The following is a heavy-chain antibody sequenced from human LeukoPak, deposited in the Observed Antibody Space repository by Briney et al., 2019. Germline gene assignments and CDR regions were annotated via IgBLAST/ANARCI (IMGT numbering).Heavy chain of an antibody. CDR2: IRPSDDYT. V-gene: IGHV1-46*01. CDR3: AREPQPHGGGNIDY. CDR1: GYTFTSYY. D-gene: IGHD3-16*01. Sequence: ASVKVSCKASGYTFTSYYVHWVRQAPGQGLEWMGAIRPSDDYTAYAQNFQGRITVTRDTSTSTVYMDLSSLKFEDTAVYYCAREPQPHGGGNIDYWGQGTLVTVSS. J-gene: IGHJ4*02.